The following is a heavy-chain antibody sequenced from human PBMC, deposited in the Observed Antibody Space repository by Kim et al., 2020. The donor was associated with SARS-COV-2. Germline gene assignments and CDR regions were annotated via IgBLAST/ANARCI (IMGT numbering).Heavy chain of an antibody. D-gene: IGHD3-3*01. CDR1: GYTFTSYG. J-gene: IGHJ6*02. CDR3: ARDTTSPYDFWSGYPDYYYGMDV. Sequence: ASVKVSCKASGYTFTSYGISWVRQAPGQGLEWMGWISAYNGNTNYAQKLQGRVTMTTDTSTSTAYMELRSLRSDDTAVYYCARDTTSPYDFWSGYPDYYYGMDVWGQGTTVTVSS. CDR2: ISAYNGNT. V-gene: IGHV1-18*01.